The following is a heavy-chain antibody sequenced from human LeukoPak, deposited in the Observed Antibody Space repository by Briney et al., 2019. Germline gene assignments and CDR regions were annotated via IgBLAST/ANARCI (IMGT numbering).Heavy chain of an antibody. CDR1: GFTVSSHY. Sequence: PGGSLRLSCVASGFTVSSHYMSWVRQAPGKGLEWVSLLYTGGRTYYADSVKGRFTISRDNSKNTLYLQMNSLRAEDTAVYYCARDFFPTVVTTWGQGTLVTVSS. CDR3: ARDFFPTVVTT. V-gene: IGHV3-53*05. J-gene: IGHJ5*02. CDR2: LYTGGRT. D-gene: IGHD4-23*01.